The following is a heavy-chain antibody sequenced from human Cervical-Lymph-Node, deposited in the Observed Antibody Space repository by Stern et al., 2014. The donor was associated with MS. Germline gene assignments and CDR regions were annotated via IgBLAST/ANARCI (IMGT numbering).Heavy chain of an antibody. CDR1: GFTFSNYA. CDR2: ISYGGSDK. V-gene: IGHV3-30-3*01. J-gene: IGHJ4*02. Sequence: QVQLEESGGGVVQPGRSLRLSCVASGFTFSNYAMHWVRQAPGKGLEWVAIISYGGSDKYYADSVKGRFTISRDNSKNTLYLQINSLRAEDTAMYYCAREHYYDSTVYYPLFDCWGQGTLVTVSS. D-gene: IGHD3-22*01. CDR3: AREHYYDSTVYYPLFDC.